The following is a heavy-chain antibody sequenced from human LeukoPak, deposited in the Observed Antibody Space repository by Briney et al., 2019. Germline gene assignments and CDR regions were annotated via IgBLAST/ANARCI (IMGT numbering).Heavy chain of an antibody. D-gene: IGHD5-12*01. CDR2: ITGSGGST. Sequence: PGGSLRLSCAASGFTFSSYAMSWVRQAPGKGLEWVSVITGSGGSTYYADSVKGRFTISRDNSKNTLYLQMNSLRAGDTAVYYCAKVPQSGFPYYFDCWGQGTLVTVSS. V-gene: IGHV3-23*01. CDR3: AKVPQSGFPYYFDC. J-gene: IGHJ4*02. CDR1: GFTFSSYA.